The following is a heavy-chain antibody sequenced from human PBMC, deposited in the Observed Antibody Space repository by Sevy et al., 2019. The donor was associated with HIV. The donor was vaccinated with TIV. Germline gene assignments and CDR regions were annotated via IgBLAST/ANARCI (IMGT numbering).Heavy chain of an antibody. V-gene: IGHV3-74*01. CDR1: GFTFSSYW. D-gene: IGHD3-9*01. J-gene: IGHJ4*01. CDR3: ARLSYNYDILS. CDR2: INSDGSST. Sequence: GGCLRLSCAASGFTFSSYWMHWVRQAPGKGLVWVSRINSDGSSTSYADSVKGRFTISRDNAKNTLYLQMNSLRAEDTAVYYCARLSYNYDILSWGHGTLVTVSS.